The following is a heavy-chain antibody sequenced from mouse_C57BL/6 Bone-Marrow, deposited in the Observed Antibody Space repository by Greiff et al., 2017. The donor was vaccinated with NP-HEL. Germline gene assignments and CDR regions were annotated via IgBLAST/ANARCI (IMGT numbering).Heavy chain of an antibody. Sequence: QVQLQQSGAELVKPGASVKLSCKASGYTFTEYTIHWVKQRSGQGLEWIGWFYPGSGSIKYNEKFKDKATLTADKSSSTVYMELSRLTSEDSAVYFCARHGEVYYGSSDLYWYFDVWGTGTTVTVSS. J-gene: IGHJ1*03. CDR2: FYPGSGSI. D-gene: IGHD1-1*01. CDR1: GYTFTEYT. CDR3: ARHGEVYYGSSDLYWYFDV. V-gene: IGHV1-62-2*01.